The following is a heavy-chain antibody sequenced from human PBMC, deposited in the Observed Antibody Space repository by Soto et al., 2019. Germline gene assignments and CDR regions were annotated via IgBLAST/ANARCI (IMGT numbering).Heavy chain of an antibody. Sequence: EVQLVESGGGLVKPGGSLSLSCAASGFTFSNVWMSWVRQAPGKGLEWVGRIKRRADGGTTDYATPVRGRFTVSRDDSKNTLYRQMNSLNTEETAVYYCTAGYCSGGSCYSVVYWGQGTLVTVSS. V-gene: IGHV3-15*01. CDR3: TAGYCSGGSCYSVVY. D-gene: IGHD2-15*01. CDR1: GFTFSNVW. J-gene: IGHJ4*02. CDR2: IKRRADGGTT.